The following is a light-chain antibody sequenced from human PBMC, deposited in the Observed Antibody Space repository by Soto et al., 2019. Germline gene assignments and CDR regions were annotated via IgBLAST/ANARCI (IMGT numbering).Light chain of an antibody. CDR2: GAS. V-gene: IGKV3-15*01. CDR3: QQYNNWPRT. CDR1: QSVSSN. Sequence: IVMTQSPATLSVAPCERATLSCRASQSVSSNLAWYQQKPGQAPRLLIYGASTRATGIPARFSGSGSGTEFTLTISSLQSEDFAVYYCQQYNNWPRTFGQGTKVDI. J-gene: IGKJ1*01.